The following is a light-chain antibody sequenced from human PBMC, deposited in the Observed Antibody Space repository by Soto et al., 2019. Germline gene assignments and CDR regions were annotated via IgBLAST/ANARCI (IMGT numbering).Light chain of an antibody. CDR1: QTVSSNY. V-gene: IGKV3-20*01. CDR2: GAA. Sequence: EIVLTQSPGTLSLSPGERVTLSCRASQTVSSNYLAWYQQKPGQAPRLLIFGAASRAAGIPDRFSGSGSGTDFTLTISRLEPEDFAVYFCQQYGNSPLTFGGGTKVEIK. CDR3: QQYGNSPLT. J-gene: IGKJ4*01.